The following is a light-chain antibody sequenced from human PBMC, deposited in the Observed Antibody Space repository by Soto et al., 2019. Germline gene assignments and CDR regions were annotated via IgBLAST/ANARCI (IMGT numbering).Light chain of an antibody. Sequence: DIQMTQSPSSVSASVGDRVTITCRASQGISNWLAWYQQKPGKAPKLLIYAASSLQSGDPSRFSGSGFGTDFTLTISSLQPEDFATYYCQQANSFPLTFGGGTKVELK. V-gene: IGKV1-12*01. CDR1: QGISNW. CDR3: QQANSFPLT. J-gene: IGKJ4*01. CDR2: AAS.